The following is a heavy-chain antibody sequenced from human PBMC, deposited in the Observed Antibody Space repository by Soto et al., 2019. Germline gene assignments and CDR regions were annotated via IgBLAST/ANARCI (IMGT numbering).Heavy chain of an antibody. Sequence: GSLRLSCAASGFTFSSYGMHWVRQAPGKGLEWVAVISYDGSNKYYADSVKGRFTISRDNSKNTLYLQMNSLRAEDTAVDYCAKSYRGAFDIWGQGTMVTVSS. CDR3: AKSYRGAFDI. D-gene: IGHD5-18*01. CDR2: ISYDGSNK. V-gene: IGHV3-30*18. J-gene: IGHJ3*02. CDR1: GFTFSSYG.